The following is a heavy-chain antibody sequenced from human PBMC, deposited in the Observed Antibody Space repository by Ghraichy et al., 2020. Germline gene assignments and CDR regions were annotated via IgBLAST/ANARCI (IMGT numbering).Heavy chain of an antibody. CDR1: GFTFSSYA. D-gene: IGHD3-10*01. CDR3: AKDMVRGVIIT. CDR2: ISGSGGST. J-gene: IGHJ3*01. V-gene: IGHV3-23*01. Sequence: LSLTCAASGFTFSSYAMSWVRQAPGKGLEWVSAISGSGGSTYYADSVKGRFTISRDNSKNTLYLQMNSLRAEDTAVYYCAKDMVRGVIITWGQGTMVTVSS.